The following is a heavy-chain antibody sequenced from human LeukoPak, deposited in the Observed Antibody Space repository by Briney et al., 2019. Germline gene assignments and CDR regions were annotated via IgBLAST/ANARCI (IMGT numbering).Heavy chain of an antibody. CDR2: IYYSGST. J-gene: IGHJ6*04. D-gene: IGHD5-12*01. CDR1: GGSVISGSHY. V-gene: IGHV4-61*01. CDR3: ARDYLILATNYYFYYGMDV. Sequence: SETLSLTCIVSGGSVISGSHYWTWIRQSPGRGLEWIGYIYYSGSTNYNPSLKSRVTISVDTSKNQFSLKLSSVTAADTAVYYCARDYLILATNYYFYYGMDVWGKGTTVIVSS.